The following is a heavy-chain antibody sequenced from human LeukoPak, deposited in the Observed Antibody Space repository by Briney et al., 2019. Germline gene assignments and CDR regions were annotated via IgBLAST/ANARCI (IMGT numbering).Heavy chain of an antibody. D-gene: IGHD3-10*01. CDR1: GSAFSRSW. Sequence: GGSLRLSCAASGSAFSRSWIHWVRQAPGKGVVWVSRVNSDGSNTKYADSVKGRFTISRDNSKNTLYLQMNSLRAEDTAVYYCARDRGSGSYYNDAVDYWGQGTLVTVSS. V-gene: IGHV3-74*01. J-gene: IGHJ4*02. CDR2: VNSDGSNT. CDR3: ARDRGSGSYYNDAVDY.